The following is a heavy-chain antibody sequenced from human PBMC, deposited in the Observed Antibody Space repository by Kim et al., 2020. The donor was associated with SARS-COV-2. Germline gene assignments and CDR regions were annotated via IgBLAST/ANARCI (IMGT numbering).Heavy chain of an antibody. V-gene: IGHV3-21*01. CDR3: ARGITMVGGADV. CDR1: GFTFSSYN. CDR2: ISSRSYI. Sequence: GGSLRLSCAASGFTFSSYNMNWVRQAPGKGLEWVSSISSRSYIYSTDSVKGRFTISRDNAKNSLYLQMNSMRAEDTAVNYCARGITMVGGADVWGKGTTVTVSS. J-gene: IGHJ6*04. D-gene: IGHD3-10*01.